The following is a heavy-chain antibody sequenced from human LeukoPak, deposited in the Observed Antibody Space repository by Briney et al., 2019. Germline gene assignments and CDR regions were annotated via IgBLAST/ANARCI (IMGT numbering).Heavy chain of an antibody. J-gene: IGHJ6*04. CDR2: INHSGST. V-gene: IGHV4-34*01. CDR1: GGSFSGYY. Sequence: SETLSLTCAVYGGSFSGYYWSWIRQPPGKGLEWIGKINHSGSTNYNPSLKSRVTISVDTSKSQLSLKLSSVTAADTAVYYCARGAGFYGSGIYDRNLYYYYGMDVWGKGTTVTVSS. D-gene: IGHD3-10*01. CDR3: ARGAGFYGSGIYDRNLYYYYGMDV.